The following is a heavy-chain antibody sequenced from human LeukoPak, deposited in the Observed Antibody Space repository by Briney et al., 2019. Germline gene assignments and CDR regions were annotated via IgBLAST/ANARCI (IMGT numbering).Heavy chain of an antibody. Sequence: PSETLSLTCTVSGGSLSSGGYYWSWIRQHPGKGLEWIGYIYYSGSTYCNPSLKSRVTISVDTSKNRFSLKLSSVTAADTAVYYCASSYDSSGPPLDYWGQGTLVTVSS. CDR3: ASSYDSSGPPLDY. D-gene: IGHD3-22*01. J-gene: IGHJ4*02. CDR2: IYYSGST. V-gene: IGHV4-31*03. CDR1: GGSLSSGGYY.